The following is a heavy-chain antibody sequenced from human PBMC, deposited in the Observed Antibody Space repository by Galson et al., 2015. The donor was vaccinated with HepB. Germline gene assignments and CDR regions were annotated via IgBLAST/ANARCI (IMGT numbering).Heavy chain of an antibody. CDR1: GFTFSSYG. V-gene: IGHV3-33*01. CDR3: ARSYAGKTHDAFDI. D-gene: IGHD4-23*01. Sequence: SLRLSCAASGFTFSSYGMHWVRQAPGKGLEWVAVIWYDGSNKYYADSVKGRFTISRDNSKNTLYLQMNSLRAEDTAVYYCARSYAGKTHDAFDIWGQGTMVTVSS. CDR2: IWYDGSNK. J-gene: IGHJ3*02.